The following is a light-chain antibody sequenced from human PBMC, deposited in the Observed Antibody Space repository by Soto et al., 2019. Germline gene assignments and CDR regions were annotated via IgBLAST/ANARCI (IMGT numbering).Light chain of an antibody. CDR2: GAS. Sequence: EIVLTQSPGTLVLSPGDRATLSCRASQSVNKAYLVWYQVKPGQAPRRLIYGASSRATGIPDRFSGRGSGTDVTITISRLEHEDVAVYYCQQRSNWSLITFGQGTRLEIK. CDR1: QSVNKAY. V-gene: IGKV3D-20*02. CDR3: QQRSNWSLIT. J-gene: IGKJ5*01.